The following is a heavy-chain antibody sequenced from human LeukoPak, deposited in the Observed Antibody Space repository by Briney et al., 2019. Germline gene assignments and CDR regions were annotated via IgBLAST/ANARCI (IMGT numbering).Heavy chain of an antibody. D-gene: IGHD6-13*01. Sequence: PSETLSLTCTVSGASITSYSWNWIRQPAGKGLEWIGRIPGNGSTNYNPYLKSRVTMSLDTSKSQFSLKLPSVTAADTALYYCARDMVSTWPYFYSYYYMDVGGQGTTVGVSS. V-gene: IGHV4-4*07. CDR1: GASITSYS. J-gene: IGHJ6*03. CDR2: IPGNGST. CDR3: ARDMVSTWPYFYSYYYMDV.